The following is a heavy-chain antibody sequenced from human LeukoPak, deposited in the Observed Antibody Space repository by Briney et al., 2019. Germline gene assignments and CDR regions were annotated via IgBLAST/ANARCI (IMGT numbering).Heavy chain of an antibody. J-gene: IGHJ4*02. CDR1: GYTFTSYY. V-gene: IGHV1-46*01. CDR3: ARDPTGELLYFDY. CDR2: INPSGGST. D-gene: IGHD3-10*01. Sequence: ASVKVSCKASGYTFTSYYMHWVRQAPGQGLEWMGIINPSGGSTSYAQKFQGRVAMTRDTSTSTAYMELRSLRSDDTAVYYCARDPTGELLYFDYWGQGTLVTVSS.